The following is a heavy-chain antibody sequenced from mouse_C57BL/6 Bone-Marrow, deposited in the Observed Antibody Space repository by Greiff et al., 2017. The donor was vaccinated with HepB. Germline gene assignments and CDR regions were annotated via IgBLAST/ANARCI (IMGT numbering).Heavy chain of an antibody. J-gene: IGHJ2*01. D-gene: IGHD1-1*01. CDR1: GYTFTDYE. CDR3: TRPPTVVATDFDY. Sequence: VHLVESGAELVRPGASVTLSCKASGYTFTDYEMHWVKQTPVHGLEWIGAIDPETGGTAYNQKFKGKAILTADKSSSTAYMELRSLTSEDSAVYYCTRPPTVVATDFDYWGQGTTLTVSS. CDR2: IDPETGGT. V-gene: IGHV1-15*01.